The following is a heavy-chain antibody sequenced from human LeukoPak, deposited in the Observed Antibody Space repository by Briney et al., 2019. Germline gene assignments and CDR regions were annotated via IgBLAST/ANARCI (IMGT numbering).Heavy chain of an antibody. V-gene: IGHV5-51*01. CDR3: ARSYYYDSSGYYDY. D-gene: IGHD3-22*01. CDR1: GYRFTSYW. Sequence: GASMKISFKGSGYRFTSYWIGWVRPMPGKGLEWMGIIYPGDSDTRYSPSLQGQVTISADKSISTAYLQWSSLKASDTAMYYCARSYYYDSSGYYDYWGQGTLVTVSS. CDR2: IYPGDSDT. J-gene: IGHJ4*02.